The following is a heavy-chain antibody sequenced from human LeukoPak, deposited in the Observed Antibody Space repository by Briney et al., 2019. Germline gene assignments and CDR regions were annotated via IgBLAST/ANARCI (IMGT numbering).Heavy chain of an antibody. CDR1: GFTFSSYA. V-gene: IGHV3-23*01. CDR2: ITGSGGNT. CDR3: AKDREQRWLHVGAFDM. J-gene: IGHJ3*02. D-gene: IGHD5-24*01. Sequence: GGSLRLSCAASGFTFSSYAMSWVRQAPGKGLEWVSGITGSGGNTYYADSVKGRFTISRDNSKNRLYLRMNSLRAEDTAVYYCAKDREQRWLHVGAFDMWGQGTMVTVSS.